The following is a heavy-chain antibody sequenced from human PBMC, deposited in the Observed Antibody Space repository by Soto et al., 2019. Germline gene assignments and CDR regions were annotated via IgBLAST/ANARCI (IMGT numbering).Heavy chain of an antibody. V-gene: IGHV3-30*18. Sequence: ESVGGVVQPGKSLRLSCGASGFTFSSYAMHWARQAPGKGLEWVTVISIRGGDEYYAESVRGRFTISRDDSKNTLYLQMDSLRVEDTAVYYCAKGTIVARQHLDYWGQGTLVTVSS. D-gene: IGHD6-6*01. CDR2: ISIRGGDE. CDR3: AKGTIVARQHLDY. J-gene: IGHJ4*02. CDR1: GFTFSSYA.